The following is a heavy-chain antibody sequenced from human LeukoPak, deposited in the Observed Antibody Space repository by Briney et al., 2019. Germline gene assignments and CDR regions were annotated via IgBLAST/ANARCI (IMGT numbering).Heavy chain of an antibody. CDR2: TRSKAYSYTT. V-gene: IGHV3-72*01. D-gene: IGHD4-17*01. Sequence: GGSLRLSCAASGFILSDHYMDWVRQAPGKGLEWVACTRSKAYSYTTEYAASVKDRFTISRDDSKNSVYLQMNSLNTEDTAAYYCTRGPVTAREFHDWGQGTLVTVSS. CDR1: GFILSDHY. J-gene: IGHJ4*02. CDR3: TRGPVTAREFHD.